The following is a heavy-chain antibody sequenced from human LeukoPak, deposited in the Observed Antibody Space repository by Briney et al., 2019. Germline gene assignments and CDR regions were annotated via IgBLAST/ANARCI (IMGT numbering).Heavy chain of an antibody. J-gene: IGHJ4*02. Sequence: PGGSLRLFCAASGFTLSNSEMNWVRRAPGKGLEWVSFIAVDGTKYYSDSVKGRFTISRDSAKNSLFLQMNSLRAEDTAVYYCASSLSLWANYRCHWGRGTLVTVSS. CDR2: IAVDGTK. D-gene: IGHD3-16*02. CDR1: GFTLSNSE. V-gene: IGHV3-48*03. CDR3: ASSLSLWANYRCH.